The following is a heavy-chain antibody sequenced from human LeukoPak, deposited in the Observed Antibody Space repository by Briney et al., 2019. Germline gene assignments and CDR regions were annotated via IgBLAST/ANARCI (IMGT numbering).Heavy chain of an antibody. Sequence: PSETLSLTCTVSGSSISSYYWSWIRQPPGKGLEWIGYIYYSGSTNYNPSLKSRVTISVDTSKNQFSLKLSSVTAADTAVYYCARRAWNYAFIDYWGQGTLVTASS. CDR3: ARRAWNYAFIDY. V-gene: IGHV4-59*08. D-gene: IGHD1-7*01. CDR1: GSSISSYY. CDR2: IYYSGST. J-gene: IGHJ4*02.